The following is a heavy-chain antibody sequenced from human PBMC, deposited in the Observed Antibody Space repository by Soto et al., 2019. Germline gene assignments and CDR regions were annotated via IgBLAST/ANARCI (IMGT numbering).Heavy chain of an antibody. Sequence: PSETLSLTCTVSGGSLSGHSWVWIRQPAGKGLEWIGHIYPSGSTSYNPSLRSRVTMSLDTSTNKIFLNLTSVTAADTAVFYCVRGRSYSVYDFWGPGTLVTVSS. D-gene: IGHD5-12*01. CDR2: IYPSGST. V-gene: IGHV4-4*07. CDR1: GGSLSGHS. CDR3: VRGRSYSVYDF. J-gene: IGHJ4*02.